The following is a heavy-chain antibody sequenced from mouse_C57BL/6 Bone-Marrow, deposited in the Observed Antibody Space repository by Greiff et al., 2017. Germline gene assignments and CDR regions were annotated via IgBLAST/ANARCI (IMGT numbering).Heavy chain of an antibody. J-gene: IGHJ1*03. D-gene: IGHD1-1*01. CDR3: ARECYYYGSSHWYFDV. CDR1: GYTFTDYN. V-gene: IGHV1-22*01. Sequence: VQLQQSGPELVKPGASVTMSCKASGYTFTDYNMHWVKQSHGKSLEWIGYINPNNGGTSYNQKFKGKATLTVNKSSSTAYMELRSLTSEDSAVYYCARECYYYGSSHWYFDVWGTGTTVTVSS. CDR2: INPNNGGT.